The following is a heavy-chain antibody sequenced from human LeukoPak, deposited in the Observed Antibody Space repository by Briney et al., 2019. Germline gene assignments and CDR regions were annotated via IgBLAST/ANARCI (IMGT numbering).Heavy chain of an antibody. D-gene: IGHD4-17*01. Sequence: PSETLSLTCAVYGGSFSGYCWSWIRQPPGKGLEWIGEINHSGSTNYNPSLKSRVTISVDTSKNQFSLKLSSVTVADTAVYYCARWGHYGPLGYWGQGTLVTVSS. J-gene: IGHJ4*02. CDR2: INHSGST. V-gene: IGHV4-34*01. CDR1: GGSFSGYC. CDR3: ARWGHYGPLGY.